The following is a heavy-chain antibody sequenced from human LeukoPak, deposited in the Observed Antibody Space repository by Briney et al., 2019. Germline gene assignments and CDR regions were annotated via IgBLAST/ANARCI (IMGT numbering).Heavy chain of an antibody. Sequence: PGGSLRLSCAASGFTFSSYAMSWVRQAPGKGPEWVSAISGSGGSTYYADSVKGRFTISRDNSKNTLYLQMNSLRAEDTAVYYCAKSPGLLGDAFDYWGQGTLVTVSS. CDR2: ISGSGGST. V-gene: IGHV3-23*01. CDR1: GFTFSSYA. J-gene: IGHJ4*02. D-gene: IGHD2-21*01. CDR3: AKSPGLLGDAFDY.